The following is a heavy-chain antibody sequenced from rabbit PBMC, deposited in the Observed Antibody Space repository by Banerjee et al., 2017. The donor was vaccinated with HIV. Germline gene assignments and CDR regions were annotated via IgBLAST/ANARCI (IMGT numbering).Heavy chain of an antibody. CDR3: ARDAGVNNYDWLDWLDL. Sequence: QEQLEESGGDLVKPEGSLTLTCKASGFSFSSSYYMCWVRQAPGKGLEWIACIYGGSSGSTYYANWAKGRFTISKTSSTTVTLQMTSLTAADTATYFCARDAGVNNYDWLDWLDLRGPGTLVTVS. CDR2: IYGGSSGST. D-gene: IGHD2-1*01. V-gene: IGHV1S45*01. CDR1: GFSFSSSYY. J-gene: IGHJ5*01.